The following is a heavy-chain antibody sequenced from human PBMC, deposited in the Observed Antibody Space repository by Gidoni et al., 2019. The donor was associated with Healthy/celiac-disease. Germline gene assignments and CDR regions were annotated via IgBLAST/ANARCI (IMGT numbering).Heavy chain of an antibody. Sequence: QLQLQESGPGLVKPSETLSLTCTVSGGSISSSSYYWGWIRQPPGKGLEWIGSIYYSGSTYYNPSLKSRVTISVDTSKNQFSLKLSSVTAADTAVYYCARHWADYDILTGYPPWFDPWGQGTLVTVSS. J-gene: IGHJ5*02. V-gene: IGHV4-39*01. D-gene: IGHD3-9*01. CDR1: GGSISSSSYY. CDR3: ARHWADYDILTGYPPWFDP. CDR2: IYYSGST.